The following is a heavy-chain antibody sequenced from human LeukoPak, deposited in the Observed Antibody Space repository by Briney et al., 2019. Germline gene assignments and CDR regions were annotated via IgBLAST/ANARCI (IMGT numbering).Heavy chain of an antibody. CDR2: IYYSGST. Sequence: SETLSHTCTVSGGSISSGGYYWSWIRQHPGKGLEWIGYIYYSGSTYYNPSLKSRVTISVDTSKNQFSLKLSSVTAADTAVYYCAREAYYYDSSGHDAFDIWGQGTMVTVSS. CDR1: GGSISSGGYY. CDR3: AREAYYYDSSGHDAFDI. J-gene: IGHJ3*02. V-gene: IGHV4-31*03. D-gene: IGHD3-22*01.